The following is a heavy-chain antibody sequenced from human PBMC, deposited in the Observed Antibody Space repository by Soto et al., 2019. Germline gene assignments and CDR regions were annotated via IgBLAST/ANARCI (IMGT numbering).Heavy chain of an antibody. CDR1: GGSISSSNW. CDR2: IYHSGST. CDR3: AKDRPRRKYGYFFDY. Sequence: SETLSLTCAVSGGSISSSNWWSWVRQPPGKGLEWIGEIYHSGSTNYNPSLKSRVTISVDKSKNQFSLKLSSVTAADTAVYYCAKDRPRRKYGYFFDYWGQGTPVTVSS. V-gene: IGHV4-4*02. D-gene: IGHD2-2*03. J-gene: IGHJ4*02.